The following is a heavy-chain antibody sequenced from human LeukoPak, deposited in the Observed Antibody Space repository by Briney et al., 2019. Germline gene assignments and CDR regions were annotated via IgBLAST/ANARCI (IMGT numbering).Heavy chain of an antibody. CDR1: GYTFTCYY. J-gene: IGHJ4*02. D-gene: IGHD2-21*02. CDR2: INPNSGGT. Sequence: ASVKVSCKASGYTFTCYYMHWVRQAPGQGLEWMGRINPNSGGTNYAQKFQGRVTMTRDTSISTAYMELSRLRSDDTAVYYCARCRFEVVTELDYWGQGTLVTVSS. CDR3: ARCRFEVVTELDY. V-gene: IGHV1-2*06.